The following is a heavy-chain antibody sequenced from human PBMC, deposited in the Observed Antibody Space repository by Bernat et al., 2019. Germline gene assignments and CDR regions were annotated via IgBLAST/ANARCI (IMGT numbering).Heavy chain of an antibody. CDR2: ISYDGSNK. CDR3: ARDRGYDFWSWLGAGHHPTSPFDY. CDR1: GFTFSSYA. Sequence: VQLVESGGGVVQPGRSLRLSCAASGFTFSSYAMHWVRQAPGKGLEWVAVISYDGSNKYYADSVKGRFTISRDNSKNTLYLQMNSLRAEDTAVYYCARDRGYDFWSWLGAGHHPTSPFDYWGQGTLVTVSS. J-gene: IGHJ4*02. V-gene: IGHV3-30-3*01. D-gene: IGHD3-3*01.